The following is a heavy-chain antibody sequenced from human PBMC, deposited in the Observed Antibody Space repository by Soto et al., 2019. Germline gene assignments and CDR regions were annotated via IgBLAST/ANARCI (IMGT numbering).Heavy chain of an antibody. J-gene: IGHJ6*02. CDR2: MNPNSGNT. CDR1: GYTFTSYD. Sequence: QVQLVQSGAEVKKPGASVKVSCKASGYTFTSYDINWVRQATGQGLEWMGWMNPNSGNTGYAQKFQGRVTMTRNTSISTAYMELSSLRSEDTAVYYCAVYSSSSLYYYYGMDVWGQGTTVTVSS. V-gene: IGHV1-8*01. CDR3: AVYSSSSLYYYYGMDV. D-gene: IGHD6-6*01.